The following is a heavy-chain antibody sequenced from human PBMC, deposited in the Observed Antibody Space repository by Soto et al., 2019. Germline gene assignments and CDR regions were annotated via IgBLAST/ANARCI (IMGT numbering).Heavy chain of an antibody. V-gene: IGHV3-23*01. Sequence: PGGSLRLSCAASGFTLRNYAMSWVRQAPGKGLEWVSVISGSGDNTYYADSVKGRFTISRDNSKNMLYLQMNSLRGEDTALYFCAKGGYSDYVTLRFFDYWGQGTLVTVS. J-gene: IGHJ4*02. CDR2: ISGSGDNT. D-gene: IGHD4-17*01. CDR1: GFTLRNYA. CDR3: AKGGYSDYVTLRFFDY.